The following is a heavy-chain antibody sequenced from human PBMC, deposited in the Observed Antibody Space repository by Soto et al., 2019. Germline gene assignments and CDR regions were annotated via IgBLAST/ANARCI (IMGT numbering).Heavy chain of an antibody. J-gene: IGHJ6*02. CDR1: GGSFGGYY. D-gene: IGHD4-17*01. V-gene: IGHV4-34*01. CDR3: ASRLPIEEFPYYYYGMDV. CDR2: INHSGST. Sequence: SETLSLTCAVYGGSFGGYYWSWIRQPPGKGLEWIGEINHSGSTNYNPSLKSRVTISVDTSKNQFSLKLSSVTAADTAVYYCASRLPIEEFPYYYYGMDVWGQGTTVTVS.